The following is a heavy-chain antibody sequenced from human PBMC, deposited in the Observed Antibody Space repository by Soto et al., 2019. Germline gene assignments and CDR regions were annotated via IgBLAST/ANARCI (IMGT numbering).Heavy chain of an antibody. CDR1: GGTFSSYA. CDR3: ARGHSSGSYYAEWFDP. J-gene: IGHJ5*02. D-gene: IGHD3-22*01. CDR2: IFPIFGTA. Sequence: QVQLVQSGAEVKKPGSSVKVSCKASGGTFSSYAISWVRQAPGQGLEWMGGIFPIFGTANYAQKFQGRVTITADKSTSTAYMELSSLRSEDTAVYYCARGHSSGSYYAEWFDPGGKGTLVTVSA. V-gene: IGHV1-69*06.